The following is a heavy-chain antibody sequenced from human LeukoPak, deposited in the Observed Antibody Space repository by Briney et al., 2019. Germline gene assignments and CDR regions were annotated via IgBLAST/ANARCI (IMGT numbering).Heavy chain of an antibody. J-gene: IGHJ5*02. CDR3: VRGSPLGATTNWLDP. Sequence: AGGSLRLSCAASGFSFSGYWMSWVRQTPGKGLEWVAIIWYDGSNENYADSVKGRFTISRDNSKNTLYLQMNSLRAEDTAMYYCVRGSPLGATTNWLDPWGQGTLVTVSS. CDR2: IWYDGSNE. D-gene: IGHD1-26*01. CDR1: GFSFSGYW. V-gene: IGHV3-33*01.